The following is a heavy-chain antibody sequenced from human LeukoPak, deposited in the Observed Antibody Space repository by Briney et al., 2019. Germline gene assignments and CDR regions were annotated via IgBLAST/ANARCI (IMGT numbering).Heavy chain of an antibody. CDR1: GGTFISYA. CDR3: AREYCSSTSCFTNDAFDI. CDR2: IIPIFGTA. D-gene: IGHD2-2*01. J-gene: IGHJ3*02. V-gene: IGHV1-69*05. Sequence: ASVKVSCKASGGTFISYAISWVRQAPGQGVEWMGGIIPIFGTANYAQKFQGRVTITTDESTSTAYMELSSLRSEDTAVYYCAREYCSSTSCFTNDAFDIWGQGTMVTVSS.